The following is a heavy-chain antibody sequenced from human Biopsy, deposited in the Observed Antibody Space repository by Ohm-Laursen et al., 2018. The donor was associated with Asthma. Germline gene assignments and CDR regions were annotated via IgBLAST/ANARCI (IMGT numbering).Heavy chain of an antibody. V-gene: IGHV3-30*03. D-gene: IGHD2-15*01. CDR1: GFSFNSYG. CDR2: ISYDGSIT. CDR3: GIVVAANPFQGDC. Sequence: SSLRLSCAASGFSFNSYGMNWVRQAPGKGLEWVAVISYDGSITHYADSVKGRFTISRDNSKNTVYLDISSLRIEDTAVFYCGIVVAANPFQGDCWGQGTLVTVSS. J-gene: IGHJ4*02.